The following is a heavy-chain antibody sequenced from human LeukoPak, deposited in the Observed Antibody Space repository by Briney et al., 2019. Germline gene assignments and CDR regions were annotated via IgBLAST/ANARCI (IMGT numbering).Heavy chain of an antibody. CDR2: IYYSGST. D-gene: IGHD3-3*01. V-gene: IGHV4-59*01. Sequence: SETLSLTCTVSGGSISSYYWSWIRQPPGKGLEWIGYIYYSGSTNYNPSLKSRVTISVDTSRNQFFLKLNSVTAADTAVYYCARGDGYSTDIDYWGQGALVTVSS. CDR3: ARGDGYSTDIDY. J-gene: IGHJ4*02. CDR1: GGSISSYY.